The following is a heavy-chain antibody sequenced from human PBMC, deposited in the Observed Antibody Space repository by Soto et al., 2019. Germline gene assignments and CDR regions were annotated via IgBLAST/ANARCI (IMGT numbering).Heavy chain of an antibody. V-gene: IGHV4-4*07. CDR1: GGSISSYY. D-gene: IGHD3-22*01. Sequence: SETLSLTCTVSGGSISSYYWSWIRQPAGKGLEWIGRIYTSGSTNYNPSLKSRVTMSVDTSKNQFSLKLSSVTAADTAVYYCARGKKRARDFAEYYYDSSGYSDAFDIWGQGTMVT. J-gene: IGHJ3*02. CDR2: IYTSGST. CDR3: ARGKKRARDFAEYYYDSSGYSDAFDI.